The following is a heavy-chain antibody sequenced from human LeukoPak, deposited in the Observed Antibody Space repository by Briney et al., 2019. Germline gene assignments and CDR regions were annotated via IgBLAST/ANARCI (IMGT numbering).Heavy chain of an antibody. J-gene: IGHJ3*02. CDR1: GFMVSSYW. CDR3: ARGPGAFDI. D-gene: IGHD2-2*01. CDR2: INSDGSST. Sequence: GGSLRLSCVASGFMVSSYWMNWVRQAPGKGLVWVSRINSDGSSTSYADSVKGRFTISRDNAKNTLFLQMNSLRAEATAVSYCARGPGAFDIWGQGTMVTVSS. V-gene: IGHV3-74*01.